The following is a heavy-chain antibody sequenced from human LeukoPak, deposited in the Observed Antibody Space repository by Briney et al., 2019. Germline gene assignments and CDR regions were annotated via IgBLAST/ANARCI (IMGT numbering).Heavy chain of an antibody. D-gene: IGHD3-22*01. CDR2: ISSSGSTI. CDR3: ARGYYYDSSGYYWLDWFDP. V-gene: IGHV3-48*03. CDR1: GFTFSSYA. Sequence: HPGGSLRLSCAASGFTFSSYAMHWVRQAPGKGLEWVSYISSSGSTIYYADSVKGRFTISRDNAKNSLYLQMNSLRAEDTAVYYCARGYYYDSSGYYWLDWFDPWGQGTLVTVSS. J-gene: IGHJ5*02.